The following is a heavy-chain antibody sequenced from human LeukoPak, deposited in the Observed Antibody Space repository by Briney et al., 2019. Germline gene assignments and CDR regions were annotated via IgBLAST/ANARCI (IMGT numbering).Heavy chain of an antibody. Sequence: ASVTVSCKASGYTFTGHYMHWVRQAPGQGLERMGWISPNSGDTDYAQRFQGRVTMTRDTSISTAYMELSRLRSDDTAVYYCARAAIAVAGDYHYHYMDVWGKGTTVTVSS. J-gene: IGHJ6*03. CDR3: ARAAIAVAGDYHYHYMDV. CDR2: ISPNSGDT. CDR1: GYTFTGHY. V-gene: IGHV1-2*02. D-gene: IGHD6-19*01.